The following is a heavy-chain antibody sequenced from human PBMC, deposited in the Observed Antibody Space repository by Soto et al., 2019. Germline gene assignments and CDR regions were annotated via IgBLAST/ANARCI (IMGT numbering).Heavy chain of an antibody. V-gene: IGHV4-34*01. CDR3: ARGPSQPAAFPAQDV. J-gene: IGHJ6*02. CDR2: INHSGST. D-gene: IGHD2-2*01. CDR1: GGSFSGYY. Sequence: PSETLSLTCAVYGGSFSGYYWSWIRQPPGKGLEWIGEINHSGSTNYNPSLKSRVTISVDTSKNQFSLKLSSVTAADTAVYYCARGPSQPAAFPAQDVWGQGTTVS.